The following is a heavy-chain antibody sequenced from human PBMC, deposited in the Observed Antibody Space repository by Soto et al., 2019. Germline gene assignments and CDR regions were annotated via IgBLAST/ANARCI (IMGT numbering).Heavy chain of an antibody. CDR2: IYTSGST. Sequence: QVQLQESGPGLVKPSETLSLTCTVSGGSISSYYWSWIRQPAGKGLEWIGRIYTSGSTNYNPSLKIRVTMSVETSKNRFSLKLSSVTAADTAVYYCARDRGYRKGGSGDLFDYRGQGTLVTVSS. CDR3: ARDRGYRKGGSGDLFDY. CDR1: GGSISSYY. D-gene: IGHD6-13*01. V-gene: IGHV4-4*07. J-gene: IGHJ4*02.